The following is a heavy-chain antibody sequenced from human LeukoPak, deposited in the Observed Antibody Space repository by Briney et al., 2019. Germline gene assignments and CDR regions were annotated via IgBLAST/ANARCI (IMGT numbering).Heavy chain of an antibody. J-gene: IGHJ4*02. CDR1: GFTFSSYG. D-gene: IGHD2-2*02. CDR2: IRYDGSNK. Sequence: GGSLRLSCAASGFTFSSYGMHWVRQAPGKGLEWVAFIRYDGSNKYYADSVKGRFTISRDNSKNTLYLQMNSLRAEDTAVYYCAKDPLPHCSSTSCYIGGFDYWGQGTLVTVSS. CDR3: AKDPLPHCSSTSCYIGGFDY. V-gene: IGHV3-30*02.